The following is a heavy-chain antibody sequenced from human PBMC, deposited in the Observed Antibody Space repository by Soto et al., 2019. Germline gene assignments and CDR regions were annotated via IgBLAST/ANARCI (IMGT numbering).Heavy chain of an antibody. Sequence: QVQLQESGPGLVKPSETLSLTCVVSGYSISSGYYWGWIRQPPGKGLEWIGSIYHSGTTYYNPSLKSRVTISLDTSRNQFSLKLTSVTAADTAVYYCARSLLTSSWYAASWGQGTLVTVSS. CDR1: GYSISSGYY. CDR3: ARSLLTSSWYAAS. D-gene: IGHD6-13*01. CDR2: IYHSGTT. V-gene: IGHV4-38-2*01. J-gene: IGHJ5*02.